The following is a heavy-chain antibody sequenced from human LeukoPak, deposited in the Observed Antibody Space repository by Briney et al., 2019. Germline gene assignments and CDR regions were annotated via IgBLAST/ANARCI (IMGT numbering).Heavy chain of an antibody. CDR1: GFTFSSYA. CDR3: ASLTPDREEVVDY. V-gene: IGHV3-30-3*01. Sequence: PGGSLRLSCAASGFTFSSYAMHWVRQAPGKGLEWVAVISYDGSNKYYADSVKGRFTISRDNSKNTLYLQMNSLRAEDTAVYYCASLTPDREEVVDYWGQGTLVTVSS. J-gene: IGHJ4*02. CDR2: ISYDGSNK. D-gene: IGHD4/OR15-4a*01.